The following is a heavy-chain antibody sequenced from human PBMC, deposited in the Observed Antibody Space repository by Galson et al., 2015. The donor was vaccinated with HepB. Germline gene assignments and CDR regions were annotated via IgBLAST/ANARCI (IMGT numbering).Heavy chain of an antibody. CDR3: ATAYYSSSWSYWDDYYYYMDV. CDR2: ISSSSSYI. Sequence: SLRLSCAASGFTFSSYSMNWVRQAPGKGLEWVSSISSSSSYIYYADSVKGRFTISRDNAKNSLYLQMNSLRAEDTAVYYCATAYYSSSWSYWDDYYYYMDVWGKGTTVTVSS. D-gene: IGHD6-13*01. J-gene: IGHJ6*03. V-gene: IGHV3-21*01. CDR1: GFTFSSYS.